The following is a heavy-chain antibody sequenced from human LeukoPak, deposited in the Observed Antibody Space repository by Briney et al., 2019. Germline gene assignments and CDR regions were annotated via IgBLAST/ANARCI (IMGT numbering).Heavy chain of an antibody. CDR2: IDPSDSYT. Sequence: GESLMISCKGSGYIFTSYWISWVRQLPGKGLEWMGRIDPSDSYTNYSPSFQGHVTISADKSISTAYLQWSSLKASDTAMYYCARKYGSGSPFDYWGQGTLVTVSA. CDR3: ARKYGSGSPFDY. D-gene: IGHD3-10*01. V-gene: IGHV5-10-1*01. CDR1: GYIFTSYW. J-gene: IGHJ4*02.